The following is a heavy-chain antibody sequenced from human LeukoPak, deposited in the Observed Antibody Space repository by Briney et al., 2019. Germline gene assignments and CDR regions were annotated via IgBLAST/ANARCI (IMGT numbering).Heavy chain of an antibody. CDR1: GGSISSSSYY. CDR2: IYYSGST. CDR3: VSTYYDFWSGYNQELGWFDP. D-gene: IGHD3-3*01. Sequence: SETLSLTCTVSGGSISSSSYYWGWIRQPPGKGLEWIGSIYYSGSTYYNPSLKSRVTISVDTSKNQFSLKLISVTAADTAVYYCVSTYYDFWSGYNQELGWFDPWGQGTLVTVSS. J-gene: IGHJ5*02. V-gene: IGHV4-39*01.